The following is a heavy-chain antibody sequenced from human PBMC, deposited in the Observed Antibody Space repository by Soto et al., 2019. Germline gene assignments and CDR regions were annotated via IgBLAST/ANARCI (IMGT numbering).Heavy chain of an antibody. J-gene: IGHJ6*02. V-gene: IGHV3-7*01. D-gene: IGHD2-2*01. CDR2: IKEDGSEK. CDR3: ARDLGRTAAGYYYYDAMDV. CDR1: GFTFGDFW. Sequence: GGSLRLSCAASGFTFGDFWMNWVRQAPGKGLEWVANIKEDGSEKYFLDSVKGRFTISRDNAKNSLYLQINSLRAEDTGVYYCARDLGRTAAGYYYYDAMDVWGQGTTVTVSS.